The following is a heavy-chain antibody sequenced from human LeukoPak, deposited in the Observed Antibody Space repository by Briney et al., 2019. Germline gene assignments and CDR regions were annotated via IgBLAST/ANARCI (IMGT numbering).Heavy chain of an antibody. J-gene: IGHJ4*02. CDR1: GFTFSNYA. V-gene: IGHV3-23*01. CDR3: ANSIAARHRNFVY. Sequence: GGSLRLSCAVSGFTFSNYAISWVRQAPGKGLEWVSTVSAGGDSAYYADSVQGRFTISRHNSGNTLYLQMHSLRAEDTAVYYRANSIAARHRNFVYWGQGTLVTVS. D-gene: IGHD6-6*01. CDR2: VSAGGDSA.